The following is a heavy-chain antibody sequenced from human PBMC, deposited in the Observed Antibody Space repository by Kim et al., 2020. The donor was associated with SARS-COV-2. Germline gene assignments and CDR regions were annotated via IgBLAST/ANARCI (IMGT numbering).Heavy chain of an antibody. CDR2: ITGSGDRT. CDR3: AKDPQVGALDYCFDY. Sequence: GGSLRLSCAASGFTFSSYAMSWVRQAPGKGLEWVSAITGSGDRTFYADSVKGRFTVSRDNSKNTLYVQMNSLRAEDTAVYYCAKDPQVGALDYCFDYWGQGTLVTVSP. J-gene: IGHJ4*02. CDR1: GFTFSSYA. D-gene: IGHD1-26*01. V-gene: IGHV3-23*01.